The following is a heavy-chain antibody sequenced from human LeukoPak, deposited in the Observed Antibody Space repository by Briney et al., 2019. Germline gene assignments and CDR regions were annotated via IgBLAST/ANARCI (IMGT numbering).Heavy chain of an antibody. CDR2: IYSGGST. CDR1: GFTFSGSA. V-gene: IGHV3-53*01. Sequence: GGSLRLSCAASGFTFSGSAMHWVRQAPGKGLEWVSVIYSGGSTYYADSVKGRFTISRDNSKNTLYLQMNSLRTEDTAVYYCARLRDYYYGMDVWGQGTTVTVSS. J-gene: IGHJ6*02. CDR3: ARLRDYYYGMDV.